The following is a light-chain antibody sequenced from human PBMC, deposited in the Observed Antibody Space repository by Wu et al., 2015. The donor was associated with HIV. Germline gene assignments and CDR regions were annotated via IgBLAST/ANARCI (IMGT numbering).Light chain of an antibody. CDR1: QSVSSN. Sequence: EIVMTQSPATLSVSPGERATLSCRASQSVSSNLAWYQQKPGQAPRLLIYGASTRATGIPARFSGSGSGTEFTLTISSMQSEDFAVYYCQQYNNWPSYTLVQGTEAGDQT. CDR3: QQYNNWPSYT. CDR2: GAS. V-gene: IGKV3-15*01. J-gene: IGKJ2*01.